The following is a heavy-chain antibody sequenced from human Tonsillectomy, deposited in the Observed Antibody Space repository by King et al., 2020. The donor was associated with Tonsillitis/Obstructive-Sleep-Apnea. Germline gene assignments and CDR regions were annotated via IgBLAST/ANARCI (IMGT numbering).Heavy chain of an antibody. J-gene: IGHJ5*02. Sequence: VQLVESGGGLVQPGGSLRLSCVASGFTFSSYSMRWVRQAPGWGLVWVAAISGSGVKTYYADTVKGLFTISRENSKNTLYLQMNSLRAEDTAVYYCAKPGLEWELLTWFDPWGQGTLVTVSS. CDR2: ISGSGVKT. V-gene: IGHV3-23*04. CDR1: GFTFSSYS. D-gene: IGHD1-26*01. CDR3: AKPGLEWELLTWFDP.